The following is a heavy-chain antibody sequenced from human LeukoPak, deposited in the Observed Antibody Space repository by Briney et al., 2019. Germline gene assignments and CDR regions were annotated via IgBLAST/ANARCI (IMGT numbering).Heavy chain of an antibody. CDR1: GDTFTTYA. V-gene: IGHV1-2*02. CDR2: INPNSGGT. CDR3: ARSASQQLATY. J-gene: IGHJ4*02. Sequence: ASVKVSCKASGDTFTTYAIIWVRQAPGQGLEWMGWINPNSGGTNYAQKFQGRVTMTRDTSISTAYMELSRLRSDDTAVYYCARSASQQLATYWGQGTLVTVSS. D-gene: IGHD6-13*01.